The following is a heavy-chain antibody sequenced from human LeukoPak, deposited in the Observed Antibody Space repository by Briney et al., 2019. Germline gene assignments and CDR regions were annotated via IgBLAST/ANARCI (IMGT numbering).Heavy chain of an antibody. V-gene: IGHV3-74*03. CDR3: AREPAAAGKNWFDP. Sequence: GGSLRLSCAASGFTFSNYWMYWVRQAPGKGLVWVSRVNGDGSDTTYTDSVKGRFTISRDNAKNSLYLQMNSLRAEDTAVYYCAREPAAAGKNWFDPWGQGTLVTVSS. CDR1: GFTFSNYW. J-gene: IGHJ5*02. CDR2: VNGDGSDT. D-gene: IGHD6-25*01.